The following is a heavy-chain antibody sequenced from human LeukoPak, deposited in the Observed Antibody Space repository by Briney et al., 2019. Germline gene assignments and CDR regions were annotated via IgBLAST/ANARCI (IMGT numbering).Heavy chain of an antibody. J-gene: IGHJ5*02. Sequence: PSGTLSLTCAVSGGSISTSNWWSWVRQPPGKGLEWIGEIYHSGSTNYNPSLKSRVTILVEKSKNQFSLKLSSVTAADTAVYYCAREGRGGYNPDWFDPWGQGTLVTVSS. CDR3: AREGRGGYNPDWFDP. CDR2: IYHSGST. V-gene: IGHV4-4*02. CDR1: GGSISTSNW. D-gene: IGHD3-10*01.